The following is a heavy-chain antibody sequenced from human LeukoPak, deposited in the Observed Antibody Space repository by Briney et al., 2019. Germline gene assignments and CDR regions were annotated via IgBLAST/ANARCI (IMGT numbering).Heavy chain of an antibody. Sequence: GGSLRLSCAASGFTFSHFWMSWVRQAPGKGLEWVAYIKKTGSETYYVDSVKGRFTITRDNTRNSLFLQMYSLRAEDTAVYFCAREDGYCSGGNCYSYFDSWGRGTLVTVSS. V-gene: IGHV3-7*01. D-gene: IGHD2-15*01. CDR2: IKKTGSET. CDR1: GFTFSHFW. J-gene: IGHJ4*02. CDR3: AREDGYCSGGNCYSYFDS.